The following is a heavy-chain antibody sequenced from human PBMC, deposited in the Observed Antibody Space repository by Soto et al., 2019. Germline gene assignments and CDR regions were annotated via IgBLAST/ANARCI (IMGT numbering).Heavy chain of an antibody. CDR3: ATLLLGYCSSATCYDY. D-gene: IGHD2-2*01. V-gene: IGHV1-69*02. J-gene: IGHJ4*02. Sequence: QVQLVQSGAEVKKPGSSVKVSCKASGGTFSSYTISWVRQAPGQGLEWMGWIIPILGIANYAQKFQGRVTITADKSTSTAYMELSSLRSEDTAVYYCATLLLGYCSSATCYDYWGQGTLVTVSS. CDR2: IIPILGIA. CDR1: GGTFSSYT.